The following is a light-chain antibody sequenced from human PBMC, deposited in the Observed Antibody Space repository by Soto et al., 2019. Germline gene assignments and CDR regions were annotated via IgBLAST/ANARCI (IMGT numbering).Light chain of an antibody. Sequence: QSALTQPASVSGTPGQSIAISCTGTSSDVGGYNYVSWYQQYPGKAPKLMIYEVSNRPSGVSNRFSGSKSGNMASLTISGLQADDEADYYCSSYTSSSTLAFGGGTKLTVL. CDR1: SSDVGGYNY. V-gene: IGLV2-14*01. CDR3: SSYTSSSTLA. CDR2: EVS. J-gene: IGLJ3*02.